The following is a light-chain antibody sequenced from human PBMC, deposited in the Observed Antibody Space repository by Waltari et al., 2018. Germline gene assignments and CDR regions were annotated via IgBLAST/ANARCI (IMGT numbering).Light chain of an antibody. CDR2: INS. V-gene: IGLV3-21*04. CDR1: DIGSKS. Sequence: SYPLTQPPSVSVAPGKTARITCGGNDIGSKSVHWYQQKQSQAPVLVIYINSDQPSGVPERFSGSNCGNTATLAISRVEAGDEADYYCQVWDSSGDHPGVYWVFGGGTKLTVL. CDR3: QVWDSSGDHPGVYWV. J-gene: IGLJ3*02.